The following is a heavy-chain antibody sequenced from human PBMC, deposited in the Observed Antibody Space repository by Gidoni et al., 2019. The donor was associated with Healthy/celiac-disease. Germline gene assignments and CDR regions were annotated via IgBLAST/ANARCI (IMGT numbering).Heavy chain of an antibody. CDR3: ARSTRDTMIVVVINAFDY. CDR1: GFTFSSYS. Sequence: EVQLVESGGGLVKPGGSLRLSCAASGFTFSSYSMNWVRQAPGKGLEWVSSISSSNSDIYYADSVKGRFTISRDNAKNSLYLQMNSLRAEDTAVYYCARSTRDTMIVVVINAFDYWGQGALVTVSS. D-gene: IGHD3-22*01. CDR2: ISSSNSDI. V-gene: IGHV3-21*01. J-gene: IGHJ4*02.